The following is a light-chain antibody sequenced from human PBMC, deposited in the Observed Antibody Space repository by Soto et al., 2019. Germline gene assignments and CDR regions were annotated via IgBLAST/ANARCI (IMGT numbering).Light chain of an antibody. J-gene: IGLJ3*02. V-gene: IGLV1-44*01. CDR1: SSNIGSTT. CDR2: NNN. Sequence: QSVLTQPPSASGTPGQRVTIACSGSSSNIGSTTVKWYQQLPGTAPKLLIYNNNQRPSGVPDRFSGSKSGTSASLAISGLQSEDEADYYCEAWDDSLKGVVFGGGTKLTVL. CDR3: EAWDDSLKGVV.